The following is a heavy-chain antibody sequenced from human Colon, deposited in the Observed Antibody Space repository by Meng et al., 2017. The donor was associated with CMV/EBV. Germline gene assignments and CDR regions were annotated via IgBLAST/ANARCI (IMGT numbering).Heavy chain of an antibody. V-gene: IGHV3-74*01. Sequence: CSPYMFTFSRYWMHWVRQVPGKGLVWVSRINIDGTSASYADSVQGRFTISRDNAKSTLYMQMNSLRAEDTAVYYCARGYSGTYRADYWGQGTLVTVSS. J-gene: IGHJ4*02. CDR2: INIDGTSA. CDR1: MFTFSRYW. CDR3: ARGYSGTYRADY. D-gene: IGHD1-26*01.